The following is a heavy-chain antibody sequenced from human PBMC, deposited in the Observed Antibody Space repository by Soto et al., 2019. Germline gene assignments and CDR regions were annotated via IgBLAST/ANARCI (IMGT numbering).Heavy chain of an antibody. J-gene: IGHJ4*02. D-gene: IGHD6-19*01. Sequence: GGSLRLSCSVAGFTVSGSMSWVRQAPGKGLECVSFIHSDGSTHHTDSVRGRFTISRDNSKNTLYLQMDRLRVDDTAVYFCARDASGPFDYWGQGTLVTVSS. V-gene: IGHV3-53*01. CDR3: ARDASGPFDY. CDR1: GFTVSGS. CDR2: IHSDGST.